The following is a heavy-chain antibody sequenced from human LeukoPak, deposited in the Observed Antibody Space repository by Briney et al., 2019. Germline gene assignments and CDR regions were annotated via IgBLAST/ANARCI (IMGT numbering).Heavy chain of an antibody. CDR3: AREDYGVSRGDY. Sequence: ASVKVSCKASGYTFTGYYTHWVRQAPGQGLEWMGWINPNSGGTNYAQKFQGRVTMTRDTSISTAYMELSRLRSDDTAVYYCAREDYGVSRGDYWGQGTLVTVSS. CDR2: INPNSGGT. D-gene: IGHD4-17*01. J-gene: IGHJ4*02. CDR1: GYTFTGYY. V-gene: IGHV1-2*02.